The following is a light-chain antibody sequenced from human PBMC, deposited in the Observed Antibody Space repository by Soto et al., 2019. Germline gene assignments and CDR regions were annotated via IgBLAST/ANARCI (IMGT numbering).Light chain of an antibody. J-gene: IGKJ5*01. CDR3: QQLLSYPIS. CDR2: AAS. CDR1: QGISSY. V-gene: IGKV1-9*01. Sequence: SQGYTATIPRRASQGISSYLAWYQQKPGKAPKLLIYAASTLQSGVPLRFSGSGSGTSFTLTTSSLQPEDFATYYCQQLLSYPISFGQGTRLEIK.